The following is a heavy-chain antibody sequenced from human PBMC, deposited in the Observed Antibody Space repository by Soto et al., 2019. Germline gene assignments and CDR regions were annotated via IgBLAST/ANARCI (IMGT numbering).Heavy chain of an antibody. CDR2: ISYDGINK. V-gene: IGHV3-30*14. D-gene: IGHD1-7*01. CDR1: GLPFISYA. Sequence: GWSLRLSCAASGLPFISYAIHWVRHAPCKGLEWVAVISYDGINKYYADSVKGRFTISRDNSKKQLYLQMNILRSEYTAVYYCAREKLALSGHDAFDIWGKGIM. J-gene: IGHJ3*02. CDR3: AREKLALSGHDAFDI.